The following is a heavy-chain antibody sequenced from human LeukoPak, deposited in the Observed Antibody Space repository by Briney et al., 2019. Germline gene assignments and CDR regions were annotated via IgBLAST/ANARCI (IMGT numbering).Heavy chain of an antibody. J-gene: IGHJ4*02. V-gene: IGHV3-23*01. CDR1: GFTFSIFS. CDR2: ISGSGCST. Sequence: PGGSLRLSCAASGFTFSIFSISWVRQAPGKVLEWVSGISGSGCSTYYVDSVKGRFHISRDNYNNRLYLKKNRLRTHDTALYYREKDKGSGTYPPYWGEGTMVTV. CDR3: EKDKGSGTYPPY. D-gene: IGHD1-26*01.